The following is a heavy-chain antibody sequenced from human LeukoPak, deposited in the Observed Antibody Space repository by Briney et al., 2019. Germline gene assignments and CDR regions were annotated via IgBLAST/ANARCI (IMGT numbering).Heavy chain of an antibody. CDR2: ISSSSSTI. CDR3: ARDLRDGIDY. J-gene: IGHJ4*02. V-gene: IGHV3-48*01. CDR1: GFTFSSYS. D-gene: IGHD5-24*01. Sequence: GGSLRLSCAASGFTFSSYSMNWVRQAPGKGLEWVSYISSSSSTIYYADSVKGRFTISRDNAKNSLYLQMNSLGAEDTAVYYCARDLRDGIDYWGQGTLVTVSS.